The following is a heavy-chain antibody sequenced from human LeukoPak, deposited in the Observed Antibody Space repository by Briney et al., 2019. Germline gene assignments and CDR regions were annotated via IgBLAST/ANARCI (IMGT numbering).Heavy chain of an antibody. CDR2: IYYSGST. V-gene: IGHV4-39*01. CDR1: GGSISSSSYY. Sequence: SETLSLTCTVSGGSISSSSYYWGWIRQPPGKGLEWIGSIYYSGSTYYNPSLKSRVTISVDTSKNQFSLKLSSVTAADTAVYYCARKNTVTTSGAFDIWGQGTMVIVSS. D-gene: IGHD4-17*01. J-gene: IGHJ3*02. CDR3: ARKNTVTTSGAFDI.